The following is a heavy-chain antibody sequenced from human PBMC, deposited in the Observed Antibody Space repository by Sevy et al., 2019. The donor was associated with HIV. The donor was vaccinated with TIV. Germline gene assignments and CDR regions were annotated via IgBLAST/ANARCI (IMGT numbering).Heavy chain of an antibody. V-gene: IGHV3-66*01. Sequence: GGSLRLSCSASGFTVSINYMTWVRQAPGKGLEWVSVIYSDGTTHDEAPVKGRITISRDNSENTLYVQMNSLRVKDTAVYYCARGKGGYGYGLNYWGQGTRVTVSS. CDR1: GFTVSINY. CDR2: IYSDGTT. D-gene: IGHD5-18*01. CDR3: ARGKGGYGYGLNY. J-gene: IGHJ4*02.